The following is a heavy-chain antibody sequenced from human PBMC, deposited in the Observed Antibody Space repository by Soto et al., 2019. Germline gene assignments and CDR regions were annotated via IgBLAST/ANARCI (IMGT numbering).Heavy chain of an antibody. V-gene: IGHV3-48*03. CDR3: ARRLIAAAGIFETHYYGMDV. CDR2: ISSSGSTI. Sequence: VGSLRLSCAASGFTFSSYEMNWVRQAPGKGLEWVSYISSSGSTIYYADSVKGRFTISRDNAKNSLYLQMNSLRAEDTAVYYCARRLIAAAGIFETHYYGMDVWGQGTTVTVSS. J-gene: IGHJ6*02. D-gene: IGHD6-13*01. CDR1: GFTFSSYE.